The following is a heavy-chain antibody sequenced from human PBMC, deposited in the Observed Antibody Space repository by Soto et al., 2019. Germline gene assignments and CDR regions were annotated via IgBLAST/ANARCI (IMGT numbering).Heavy chain of an antibody. CDR1: GFTFSSYA. CDR3: ERLILGVAEMGWLDP. Sequence: GGSLRLSCAASGFTFSSYAMHWVRQAPGKGLEWVAVISYDGSNKYYADSVKGRFTISRDNSKNTLYLQMNSLRAEDTAVYYCERLILGVAEMGWLDPWGQGTPVTVYS. V-gene: IGHV3-30-3*01. J-gene: IGHJ5*02. D-gene: IGHD3-3*01. CDR2: ISYDGSNK.